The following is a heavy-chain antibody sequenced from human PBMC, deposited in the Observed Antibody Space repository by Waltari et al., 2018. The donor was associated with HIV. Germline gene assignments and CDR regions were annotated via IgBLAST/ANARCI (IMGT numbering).Heavy chain of an antibody. D-gene: IGHD2-15*01. CDR3: AKGGIVVVVAAFNWFDP. CDR2: ISGSGGST. J-gene: IGHJ5*02. V-gene: IGHV3-23*01. Sequence: EVQLLESGGGLVQPGGSLRLACAASGFPFISYALSGVRQAPGKGLEWVSAISGSGGSTYYADSVKGRFTISRDNSKNTLYLQMNSLRAEDTAVYYCAKGGIVVVVAAFNWFDPWGQGTLVTVSS. CDR1: GFPFISYA.